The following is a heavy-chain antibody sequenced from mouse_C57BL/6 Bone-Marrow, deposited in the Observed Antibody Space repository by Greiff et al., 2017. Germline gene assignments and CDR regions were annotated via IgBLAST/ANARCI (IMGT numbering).Heavy chain of an antibody. D-gene: IGHD1-1*01. CDR2: IDPSDSYT. CDR3: ARSVISSFAY. J-gene: IGHJ3*01. CDR1: GYTFTSYW. Sequence: QVQLQQPGAELVRPGTSVKLSCKASGYTFTSYWMHWVKQRPGQGLDWIGVIDPSDSYTNYNQKFKGKATLTVDTSSSTAYMQLSSLTSEDSAVYYCARSVISSFAYWGQGTLVTVSA. V-gene: IGHV1-59*01.